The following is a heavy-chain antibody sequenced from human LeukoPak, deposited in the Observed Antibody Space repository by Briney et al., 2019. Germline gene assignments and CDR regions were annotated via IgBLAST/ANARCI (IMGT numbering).Heavy chain of an antibody. J-gene: IGHJ4*02. CDR1: GFVFDNYA. CDR2: ISGDGGST. CDR3: ARESETSGWYDY. Sequence: GGSLRLSCAAPGFVFDNYAIHWVRQAPGKGLEWVSLISGDGGSTFYADSVRGRFTISRDNTRKSLSLQMSSLRSEDTALYYCARESETSGWYDYWGQGTLVTVSS. V-gene: IGHV3-43*02. D-gene: IGHD6-19*01.